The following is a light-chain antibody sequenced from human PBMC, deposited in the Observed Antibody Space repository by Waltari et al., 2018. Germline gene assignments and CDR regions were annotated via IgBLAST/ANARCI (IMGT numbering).Light chain of an antibody. Sequence: QSTLTQPASVSGSLGQSITISCIGTSGDVGTYNLVSWYQQHPGKHPKFMIYGVNKRPSGVSNRFSGSKSGNTASLTISGLQGEDEAIYFCSSYAAYNTVIFGGGTKVTVL. V-gene: IGLV2-23*02. J-gene: IGLJ2*01. CDR2: GVN. CDR1: SGDVGTYNL. CDR3: SSYAAYNTVI.